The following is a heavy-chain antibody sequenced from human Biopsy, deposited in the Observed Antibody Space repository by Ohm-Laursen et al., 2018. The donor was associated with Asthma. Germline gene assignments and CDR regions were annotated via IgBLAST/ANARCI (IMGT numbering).Heavy chain of an antibody. CDR1: GDSFSNYA. CDR3: ARGYSGSDRIVYYYSGLEV. Sequence: SSVKVSSKASGDSFSNYAISWVRQAPGQGLEWMGGLIPVLGTPDHAQMFEGRVTITADESTSTAHMELSSLSSEDTAVYYCARGYSGSDRIVYYYSGLEVWGQGTTVTVSS. J-gene: IGHJ6*02. D-gene: IGHD5-12*01. V-gene: IGHV1-69*01. CDR2: LIPVLGTP.